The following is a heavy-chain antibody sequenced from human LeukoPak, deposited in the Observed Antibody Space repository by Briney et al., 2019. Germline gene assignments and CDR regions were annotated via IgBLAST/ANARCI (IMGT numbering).Heavy chain of an antibody. CDR3: AREREEYYYGSGSYYKDLGYFDY. CDR2: IIPISGTA. Sequence: SVKVSCKASGGTFSSYAISWVRQAPGQGLEWMGGIIPISGTANYAQKFQGRVTITTDESTSTAYMELSSLRSEDTAVYYCAREREEYYYGSGSYYKDLGYFDYWGQGTLVTVSS. V-gene: IGHV1-69*05. J-gene: IGHJ4*02. CDR1: GGTFSSYA. D-gene: IGHD3-10*01.